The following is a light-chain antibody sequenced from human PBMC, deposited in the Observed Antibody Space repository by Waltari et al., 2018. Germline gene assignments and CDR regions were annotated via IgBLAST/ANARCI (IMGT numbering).Light chain of an antibody. CDR2: GAS. V-gene: IGKV1-17*03. J-gene: IGKJ1*01. CDR3: LQHNSYPWT. Sequence: DIQMTQSPSAMSASVGYSVTFTCRASQGLSNYLAWFQQKPGQVPKCLIFGASSLQSGVPSRFSGSGSGTEFTLTISGLQPEDFASYYCLQHNSYPWTFGQGTKVEIK. CDR1: QGLSNY.